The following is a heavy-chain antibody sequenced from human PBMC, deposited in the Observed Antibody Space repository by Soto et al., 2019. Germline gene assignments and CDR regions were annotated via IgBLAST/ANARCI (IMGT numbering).Heavy chain of an antibody. CDR1: GYSFTSYW. CDR2: IYPGDSDT. Sequence: GESLKISCKGSGYSFTSYWIGWVRQMPGKGLEWMGIIYPGDSDTRYSPSFQGQVTISADKSISTAYLQWSSLKASDTAMYYCARARISSSWNSRYYYYYYGMDVWGQGTTVTVSS. V-gene: IGHV5-51*01. J-gene: IGHJ6*02. CDR3: ARARISSSWNSRYYYYYYGMDV. D-gene: IGHD6-13*01.